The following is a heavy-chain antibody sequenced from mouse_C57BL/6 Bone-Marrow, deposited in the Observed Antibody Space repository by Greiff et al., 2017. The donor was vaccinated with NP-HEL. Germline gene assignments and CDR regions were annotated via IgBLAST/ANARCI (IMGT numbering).Heavy chain of an antibody. D-gene: IGHD1-1*02. CDR1: GYTFTSYG. Sequence: QVQLKESGAELARPGASVKLSCKASGYTFTSYGISWVKQRTGQGLEWIGEIYHRSGNTYYNEKFKGKATLTADKSSSTAYMELRSLTSEDSAVYFCARGWAYYFDYWGQGTTLTVSS. CDR3: ARGWAYYFDY. J-gene: IGHJ2*01. CDR2: IYHRSGNT. V-gene: IGHV1-81*01.